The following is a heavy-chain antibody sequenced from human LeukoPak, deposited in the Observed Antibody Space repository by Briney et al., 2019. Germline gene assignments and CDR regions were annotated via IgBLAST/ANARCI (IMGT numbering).Heavy chain of an antibody. CDR1: GFTFSSYA. D-gene: IGHD6-13*01. CDR2: IKQDGSEK. J-gene: IGHJ4*02. V-gene: IGHV3-7*01. Sequence: GGSLRLSCAASGFTFSSYAMHWVRQAPGEGLEWVANIKQDGSEKYYVDSVKGRFTISRDNARNSLYLQMNSLRAEDTAAYYCARNTLRSWFNWGQGILVTVSS. CDR3: ARNTLRSWFN.